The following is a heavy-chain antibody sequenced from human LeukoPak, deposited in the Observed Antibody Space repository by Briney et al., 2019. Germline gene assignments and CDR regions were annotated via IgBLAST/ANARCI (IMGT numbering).Heavy chain of an antibody. CDR3: ARDSDWNVDY. CDR2: ISPYNGAT. J-gene: IGHJ4*02. Sequence: ASVKVSCKASGYTFATYGITWIRQAPGQGLEWLGWISPYNGATEYAQNLQDRVSMTTDTSTNTAYIEVRSLKSDDTAVYYCARDSDWNVDYWGQGTLVTVSS. D-gene: IGHD1-1*01. V-gene: IGHV1-18*01. CDR1: GYTFATYG.